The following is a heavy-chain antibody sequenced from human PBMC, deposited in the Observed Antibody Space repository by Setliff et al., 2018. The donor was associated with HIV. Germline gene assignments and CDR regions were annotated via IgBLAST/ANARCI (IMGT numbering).Heavy chain of an antibody. V-gene: IGHV4-39*01. CDR3: ARAQGSGSYWADYYYYGIDV. J-gene: IGHJ6*02. CDR1: VGSFSNTNYY. CDR2: FHYSGPT. D-gene: IGHD3-10*01. Sequence: SETLSLTCNVSVGSFSNTNYYWGWIRQPPGKGLEWIGSFHYSGPTSYNPSLRRRVTISVDTSKNQFSLELTSVTAADTAVYYCARAQGSGSYWADYYYYGIDVWGQGTTVTVSS.